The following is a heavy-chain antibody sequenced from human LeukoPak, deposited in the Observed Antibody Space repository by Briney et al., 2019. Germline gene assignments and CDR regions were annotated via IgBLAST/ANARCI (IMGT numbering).Heavy chain of an antibody. Sequence: SETLSLTCTVSGGSISSGDYYWSWIRQPPGKGLEWIGYIYYRGSTYYNPSLKGRVTISVDTSKNQFSLKLSSVTAADTAVYYCARDPILSTVVTLPWYFDLWGRGTLVTVSS. V-gene: IGHV4-30-4*01. CDR1: GGSISSGDYY. J-gene: IGHJ2*01. CDR2: IYYRGST. CDR3: ARDPILSTVVTLPWYFDL. D-gene: IGHD4-23*01.